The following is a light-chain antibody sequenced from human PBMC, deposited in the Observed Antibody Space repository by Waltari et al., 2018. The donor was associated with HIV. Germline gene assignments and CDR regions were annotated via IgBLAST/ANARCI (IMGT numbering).Light chain of an antibody. J-gene: IGLJ2*01. CDR1: KLADKF. CDR2: QGS. CDR3: QAWDADHAV. V-gene: IGLV3-1*01. Sequence: ELTQPPSVSVPSGQTASIPCSGEKLADKFPCWYQKKPGQPPRLLVYQGSRRPSGIPARFSASKSANTATLTVRGAQPLDEAEYFCQAWDADHAVFGGGTTLTVL.